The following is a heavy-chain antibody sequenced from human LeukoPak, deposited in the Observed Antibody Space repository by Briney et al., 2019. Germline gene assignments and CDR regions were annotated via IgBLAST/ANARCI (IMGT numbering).Heavy chain of an antibody. CDR2: IFYSGST. D-gene: IGHD3-9*01. CDR1: GLSIGSYY. J-gene: IGHJ4*02. Sequence: SETLSLTCTVSGLSIGSYYWTWLRQPPGKGLEWLGYIFYSGSTNYNPSLKSRVTISVDTSKNQLSLKLTSVTAADTAVYYCARDLTSFDYWGQGTLVTVSS. V-gene: IGHV4-59*01. CDR3: ARDLTSFDY.